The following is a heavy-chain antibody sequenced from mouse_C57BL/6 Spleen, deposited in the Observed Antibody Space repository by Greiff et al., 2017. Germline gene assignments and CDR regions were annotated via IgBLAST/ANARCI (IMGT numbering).Heavy chain of an antibody. D-gene: IGHD2-3*01. J-gene: IGHJ4*01. V-gene: IGHV5-6*01. CDR1: GFTFSSYG. CDR2: ISSGGSYT. CDR3: ARPGEDGYFGAMDY. Sequence: EVHLVESGGDLVKPGGSLKLSCAASGFTFSSYGMSWVRQTPDKRLEWVATISSGGSYTYYPDSVKGRFTISRDNAKNTLYLQMSSLKSEDTAMYYCARPGEDGYFGAMDYWGQGTSVTVSS.